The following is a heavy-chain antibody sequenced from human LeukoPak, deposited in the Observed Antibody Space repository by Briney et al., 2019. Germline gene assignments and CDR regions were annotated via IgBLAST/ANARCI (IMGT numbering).Heavy chain of an antibody. J-gene: IGHJ5*02. V-gene: IGHV1-8*01. Sequence: GASVKVSCKASGYTFTSYDINWVRQATGQGLEWMGWMNPNSGNTGYAQKFQGRVTMTRNTSISTAYMELSSLRSEDTAVYYCARDQGLRWLQLPGGVDWFDPWGQGTLVTVSS. D-gene: IGHD5-24*01. CDR3: ARDQGLRWLQLPGGVDWFDP. CDR1: GYTFTSYD. CDR2: MNPNSGNT.